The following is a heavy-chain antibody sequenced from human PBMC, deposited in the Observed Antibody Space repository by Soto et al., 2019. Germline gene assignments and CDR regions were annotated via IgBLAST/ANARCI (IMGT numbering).Heavy chain of an antibody. CDR1: GYSITASYSN. J-gene: IGHJ4*02. V-gene: IGHV4-39*01. D-gene: IGHD3-10*02. CDR3: AKLVRDDVRRSDLDH. Sequence: PSETLSLPCPVSGYSITASYSNWAWIRQPPGKGLEWIGTFYYSGTTSQNPPLRSRITISGDTSRNQFSLNLRSVTAADSGVYYCAKLVRDDVRRSDLDHWGQGTLVTVSS. CDR2: FYYSGTT.